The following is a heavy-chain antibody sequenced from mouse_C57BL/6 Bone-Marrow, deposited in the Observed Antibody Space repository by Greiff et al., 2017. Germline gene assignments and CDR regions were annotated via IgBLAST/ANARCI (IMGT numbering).Heavy chain of an antibody. CDR3: ARGVLGYYFDY. J-gene: IGHJ2*01. D-gene: IGHD4-1*01. CDR2: ISSGGSYT. V-gene: IGHV5-6*01. CDR1: GFTFSSYG. Sequence: EVHLVESGGDLVKPGGSLKLSCAASGFTFSSYGMSWVRQTPDKRLEWVATISSGGSYTYYPDSVKGRFTISRDNAKNTLYLQMSSLKSEDTAMYYCARGVLGYYFDYWGQGTTLTVSS.